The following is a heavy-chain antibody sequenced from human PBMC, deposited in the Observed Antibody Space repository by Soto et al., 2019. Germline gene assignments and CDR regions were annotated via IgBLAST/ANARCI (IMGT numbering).Heavy chain of an antibody. J-gene: IGHJ6*02. CDR1: GYIFTSYA. CDR3: ARDSRYYYDSSGYAYYYGMDV. V-gene: IGHV1-69*04. Sequence: SVKVSCKASGYIFTSYAMHWVRQAPGQRLEWMGRIIPILGIANYAQKFQGRVTITADKSTSTAYMGLSSLRSEDTAVYYCARDSRYYYDSSGYAYYYGMDVWGQGTTVTVSS. D-gene: IGHD3-22*01. CDR2: IIPILGIA.